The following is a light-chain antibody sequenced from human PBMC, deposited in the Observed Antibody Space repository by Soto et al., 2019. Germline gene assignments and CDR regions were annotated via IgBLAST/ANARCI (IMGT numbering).Light chain of an antibody. CDR3: QQYNNWLFT. CDR1: QSVSGS. V-gene: IGKV3-15*01. Sequence: EIVMTQSPATLSVSPGERVTLSCRASQSVSGSLAWYQQKPGQAPRLLIYGASTRATGIPARFSGSGSGTEFTLTISSLQSEDFAVYFCQQYNNWLFTFGGGTRVEI. CDR2: GAS. J-gene: IGKJ4*01.